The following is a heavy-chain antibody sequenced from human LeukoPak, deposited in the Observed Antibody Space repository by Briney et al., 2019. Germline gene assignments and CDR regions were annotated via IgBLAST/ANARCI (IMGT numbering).Heavy chain of an antibody. CDR1: GFTFSSYS. CDR3: ARYSSSRRFGGGFDY. D-gene: IGHD6-6*01. CDR2: ISSSSSYI. J-gene: IGHJ4*02. Sequence: KPGGSLRLSCAASGFTFSSYSMNWVHQAPGKGLEWVSSISSSSSYIYYADSVKGRFTISRDNAKNSLYLQMNSLRAEDTAVYYCARYSSSRRFGGGFDYWGQGTLVTVSS. V-gene: IGHV3-21*01.